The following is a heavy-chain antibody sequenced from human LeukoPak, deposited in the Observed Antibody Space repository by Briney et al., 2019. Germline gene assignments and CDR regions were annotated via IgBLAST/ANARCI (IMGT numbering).Heavy chain of an antibody. CDR2: IHFSGST. J-gene: IGHJ5*02. CDR1: GGSISSYY. D-gene: IGHD2-15*01. V-gene: IGHV4-59*12. Sequence: SETLSLTCTVSGGSISSYYWSWIRQPPGKGLEWIGDIHFSGSTNYNPSLKSRVTISADTSKNQFSLKLSSVTAADTAVYYCARGALVVVAATLNWFDPWGQGTLVTVSS. CDR3: ARGALVVVAATLNWFDP.